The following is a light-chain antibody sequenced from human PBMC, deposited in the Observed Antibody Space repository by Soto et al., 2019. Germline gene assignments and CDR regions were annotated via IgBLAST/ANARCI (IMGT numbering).Light chain of an antibody. CDR2: GAS. Sequence: EMVMTPSPATLSVSPWERSTLSFRASQSVSSNLAWYQQKPDQAPRLLIYGASTRATGLPARFSGSGSGTEFTLTISSLQSEDFALYYCQQYNNWPITFGQGTKVDIK. CDR3: QQYNNWPIT. CDR1: QSVSSN. V-gene: IGKV3-15*01. J-gene: IGKJ1*01.